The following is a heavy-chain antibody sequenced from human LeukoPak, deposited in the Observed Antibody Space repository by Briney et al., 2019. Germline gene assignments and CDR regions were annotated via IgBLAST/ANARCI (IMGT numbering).Heavy chain of an antibody. CDR3: ARDSYRGEIPSGSHDY. D-gene: IGHD1-26*01. V-gene: IGHV1-18*01. CDR1: GYTFTSYG. J-gene: IGHJ4*02. CDR2: ISAYNGNT. Sequence: ASVKVSCKASGYTFTSYGISWVRQAPGQGLEWMGWISAYNGNTNYAQKLQGRVTMTTDTSTSTAYMELRSLRSDDTAVYYCARDSYRGEIPSGSHDYWGQGTLVTVFS.